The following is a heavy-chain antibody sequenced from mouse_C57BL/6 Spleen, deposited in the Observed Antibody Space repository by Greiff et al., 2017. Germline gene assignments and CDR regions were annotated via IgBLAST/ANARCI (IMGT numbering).Heavy chain of an antibody. V-gene: IGHV1-80*01. J-gene: IGHJ4*01. CDR2: IYPGDGDT. CDR1: GYAFSSYW. CDR3: ARLDSSGYYAMDY. D-gene: IGHD3-2*02. Sequence: VQLQQSGAELVKPGASVKISCKASGYAFSSYWMNWVKQRTGQGLEWIGQIYPGDGDTNYNGKFNGKATLTADKSSSTAYMQLISLTSEDSAVYFCARLDSSGYYAMDYWGQGTSVTVSS.